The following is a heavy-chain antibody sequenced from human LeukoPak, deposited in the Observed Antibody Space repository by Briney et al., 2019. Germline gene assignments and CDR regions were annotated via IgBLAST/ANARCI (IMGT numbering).Heavy chain of an antibody. CDR1: GYTFTSYD. CDR2: MNPNSGNT. CDR3: AREPADYDSSGKYDY. Sequence: GASVKVSCKASGYTFTSYDINWVRQATGRGLEWMGWMNPNSGNTGYAQKFQGRVTMTRNTSISTAYMELSSLRSEDTAVYYCAREPADYDSSGKYDYWGQGTLVTVSS. D-gene: IGHD3-22*01. J-gene: IGHJ4*02. V-gene: IGHV1-8*01.